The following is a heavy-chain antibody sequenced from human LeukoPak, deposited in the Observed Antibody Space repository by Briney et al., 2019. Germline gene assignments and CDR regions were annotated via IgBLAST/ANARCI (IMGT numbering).Heavy chain of an antibody. D-gene: IGHD3-9*01. CDR3: ASRAVLRYFDWLSYYYGMDV. V-gene: IGHV1-69*13. CDR2: IIPIFGTA. Sequence: SVKVSCKASGGTFSSYAISWVRQAPGQGLEWMGGIIPIFGTANYAQKFQGRVTITADESTSTAYMELSSLRSEDTAVYYCASRAVLRYFDWLSYYYGMDVWGQGTTVTVSS. J-gene: IGHJ6*02. CDR1: GGTFSSYA.